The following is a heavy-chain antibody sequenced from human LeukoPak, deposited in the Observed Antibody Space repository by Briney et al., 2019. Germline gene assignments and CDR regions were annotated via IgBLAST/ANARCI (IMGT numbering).Heavy chain of an antibody. J-gene: IGHJ4*02. D-gene: IGHD7-27*01. CDR3: ARVYGQLTGGVDY. CDR2: ISISGSTI. CDR1: GFTFSDYY. V-gene: IGHV3-11*01. Sequence: GGSLRLSCAASGFTFSDYYMSWIRQAPGKGLGRVSYISISGSTIYYADSVKGRFTISRDNAKNSLYLQMNILRAEETAVYYWARVYGQLTGGVDYWGQGTLVTVSS.